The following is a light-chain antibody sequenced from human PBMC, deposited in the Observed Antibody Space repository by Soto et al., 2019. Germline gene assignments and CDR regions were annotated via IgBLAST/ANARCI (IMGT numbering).Light chain of an antibody. CDR3: QKYSSVPV. CDR2: AAS. CDR1: QGIRNF. Sequence: DIQKTQSPTSLSASVRDIVTITCRASQGIRNFVAWYQQKPGKAPKLLIYAASTLQSGVPSRFSGSGSGTDFTLTINSLQPEDVATYSCQKYSSVPVFGPGTKVEIK. V-gene: IGKV1-27*01. J-gene: IGKJ3*01.